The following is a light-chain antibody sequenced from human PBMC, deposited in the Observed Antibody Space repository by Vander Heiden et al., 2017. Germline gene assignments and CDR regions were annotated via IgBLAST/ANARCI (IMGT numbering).Light chain of an antibody. CDR2: DAS. Sequence: EIVLTQSPATLSLSPGERATLSCRASQGVSSYLAWYQQKPGQAPRLLIYDASNRATGIPARFSGSATGTDFTLTISSLDPEDFTVYYCQRCRTWHHTFGGGTKVEIK. V-gene: IGKV3D-11*01. CDR1: QGVSSY. CDR3: QRCRTWHHT. J-gene: IGKJ4*01.